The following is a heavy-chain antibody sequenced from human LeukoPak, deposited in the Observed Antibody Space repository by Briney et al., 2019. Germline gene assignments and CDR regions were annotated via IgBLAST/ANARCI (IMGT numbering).Heavy chain of an antibody. CDR1: GGSISSYY. D-gene: IGHD6-13*01. J-gene: IGHJ5*02. V-gene: IGHV4-59*01. Sequence: SETLSLTCTVSGGSISSYYWSWIRQPPGKGLEWIGYIYYSGSTNYNPSLKSRVTISVDTSKNQFSLKLSSVTAADTAVYYYARRTAYSSSGNWFDPWGQGTLVTVSS. CDR2: IYYSGST. CDR3: ARRTAYSSSGNWFDP.